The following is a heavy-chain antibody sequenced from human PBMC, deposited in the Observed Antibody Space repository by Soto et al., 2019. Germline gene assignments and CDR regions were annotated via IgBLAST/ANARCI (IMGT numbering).Heavy chain of an antibody. J-gene: IGHJ4*02. Sequence: GSLRLSCAASGFTFSSYWMHWVRQAPGKGLVWVSRINSDGSSTSYADSVKGRFTISRDNAKNTLYLQMNSLRAEDTAVYCCARASGWYEFYDYWGQGTLVTVSS. V-gene: IGHV3-74*01. CDR1: GFTFSSYW. D-gene: IGHD6-19*01. CDR3: ARASGWYEFYDY. CDR2: INSDGSST.